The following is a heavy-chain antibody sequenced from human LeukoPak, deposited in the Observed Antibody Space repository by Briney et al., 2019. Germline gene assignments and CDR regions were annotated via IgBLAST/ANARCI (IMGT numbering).Heavy chain of an antibody. CDR2: INPNSGGT. Sequence: ASVKVSCKASGYTFTGYYIHWVRQAPGQGLEWMGWINPNSGGTNYAQKFQGRVTMTEDTSTDTAYMELSSLRSEDTAVYYCATAGYSGYEPFDYWGQGTLVTVSS. CDR3: ATAGYSGYEPFDY. J-gene: IGHJ4*02. V-gene: IGHV1-2*02. D-gene: IGHD5-12*01. CDR1: GYTFTGYY.